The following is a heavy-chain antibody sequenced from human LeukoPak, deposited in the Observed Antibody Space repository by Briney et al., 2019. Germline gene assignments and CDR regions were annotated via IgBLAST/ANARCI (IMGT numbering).Heavy chain of an antibody. CDR3: ARGRQDVTMIVVIMTAVSYYLDV. D-gene: IGHD3-22*01. Sequence: PSETLSLTCAVYGGSFSGYYWTWHRHTPEKGLEWIGEMNPSGSTNSNPSLKSRVTISVDTSKNQFSLTLSSVTAADTAVYYCARGRQDVTMIVVIMTAVSYYLDVWGKGTTVTVS. CDR2: MNPSGST. J-gene: IGHJ6*03. CDR1: GGSFSGYY. V-gene: IGHV4-34*01.